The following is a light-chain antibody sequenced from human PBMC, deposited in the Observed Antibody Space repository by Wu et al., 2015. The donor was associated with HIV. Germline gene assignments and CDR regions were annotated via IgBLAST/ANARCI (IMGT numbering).Light chain of an antibody. Sequence: EIVLTQSPATMSLSPGERATLSCRASQSVSGYLSWYQQKAGQAPRLLIYDGSSRPTGVPARFSGSGSATDFTLTISSLEPEDSAVYYCQQRSNWPPGLTFGRRD. J-gene: IGKJ4*01. V-gene: IGKV3-11*01. CDR2: DGS. CDR3: QQRSNWPPGLT. CDR1: QSVSGY.